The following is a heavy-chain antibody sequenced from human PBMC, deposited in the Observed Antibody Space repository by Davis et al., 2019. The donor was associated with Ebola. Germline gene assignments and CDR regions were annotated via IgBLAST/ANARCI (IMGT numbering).Heavy chain of an antibody. CDR2: IYHSGST. D-gene: IGHD4/OR15-4a*01. V-gene: IGHV4-4*02. CDR3: ALTTYYYYGMDV. J-gene: IGHJ6*02. Sequence: SETLSLTCAVSGGSISSSNWWSWVRQPPGKGLEWIGEIYHSGSTNYNPSLKSRVTISVDKSKNQFSLKLSSVTAEDTAVYYCALTTYYYYGMDVWGQGTTVTVSS. CDR1: GGSISSSNW.